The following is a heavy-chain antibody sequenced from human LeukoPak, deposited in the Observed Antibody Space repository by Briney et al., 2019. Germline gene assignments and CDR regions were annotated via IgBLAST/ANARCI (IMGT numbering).Heavy chain of an antibody. CDR1: GYSFTNYW. V-gene: IGHV5-51*01. Sequence: GEPLKISCKGSGYSFTNYWIGWVRQMPGKGLEWMGIIYPGDSDTRYSPSFQGQVTISADKSISTAYLQWSSLKASDTAMYYCARGDAARHPYYGMDVWGQGTTVTVSS. J-gene: IGHJ6*02. CDR3: ARGDAARHPYYGMDV. D-gene: IGHD6-6*01. CDR2: IYPGDSDT.